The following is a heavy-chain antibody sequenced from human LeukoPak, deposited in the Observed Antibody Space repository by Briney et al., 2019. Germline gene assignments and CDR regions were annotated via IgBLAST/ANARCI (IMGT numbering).Heavy chain of an antibody. Sequence: ASVKVSCKASGYTFTSYYMHWVRQAPGQGLEWMGIINPSGGSTSYAQKFQGRVTMTRDTSTSTVYMELSSLRSEDTAVYYRARDKGENYYYYYMDVWGKGTTVTVSS. V-gene: IGHV1-46*01. CDR2: INPSGGST. D-gene: IGHD3-10*01. CDR1: GYTFTSYY. J-gene: IGHJ6*03. CDR3: ARDKGENYYYYYMDV.